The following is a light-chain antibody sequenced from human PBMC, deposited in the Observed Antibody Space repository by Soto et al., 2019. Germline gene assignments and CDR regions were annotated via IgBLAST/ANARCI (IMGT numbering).Light chain of an antibody. CDR1: SIGGKT. CDR2: HDS. V-gene: IGLV3-21*02. J-gene: IGLJ1*01. CDR3: QVWASSNDLYI. Sequence: SYELTQPPSVSVAPGQTAKITCGGDSIGGKTVHWYQQKPGQAPVVVVDHDSDRPSGIPERFSGSNSGNTATLTISGVEAGDEADYFCQVWASSNDLYIFGSGTKVTVL.